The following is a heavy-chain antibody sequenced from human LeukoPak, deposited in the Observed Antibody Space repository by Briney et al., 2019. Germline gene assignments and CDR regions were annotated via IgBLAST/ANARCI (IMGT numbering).Heavy chain of an antibody. Sequence: GGSLRLSCAASGFTFSSNAMSGVGRAPGKGLEGFSAISGSGGSTYYADSVKGRFTISRDNSKNTLYLQMNSLRAEDTAVYYCAKDLGVGASYYDYWGRGTLVTVSS. J-gene: IGHJ4*02. CDR1: GFTFSSNA. V-gene: IGHV3-23*01. D-gene: IGHD1-26*01. CDR3: AKDLGVGASYYDY. CDR2: ISGSGGST.